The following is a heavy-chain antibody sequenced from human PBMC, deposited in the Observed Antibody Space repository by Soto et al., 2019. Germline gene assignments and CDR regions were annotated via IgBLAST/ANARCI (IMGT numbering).Heavy chain of an antibody. CDR2: ISSNGGST. CDR3: ARGLRYYDSSGYFDY. V-gene: IGHV3-64*01. J-gene: IGHJ4*02. D-gene: IGHD3-22*01. CDR1: GFTFSSYA. Sequence: GGSLRLSCAASGFTFSSYAMHWVRQAPGKGLEYVSAISSNGGSTYYANSMKGRFTIARDNSKNTLYLQMGSLRAEDMAVYDCARGLRYYDSSGYFDYWGQGTLVTVSS.